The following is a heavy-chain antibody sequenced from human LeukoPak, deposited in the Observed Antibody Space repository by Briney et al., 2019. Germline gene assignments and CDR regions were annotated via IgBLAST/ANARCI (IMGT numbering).Heavy chain of an antibody. CDR1: GFTFSDYY. CDR2: ISSSGSTI. Sequence: GGSLRLSCAASGFTFSDYYMSWIRQAPGKGLEWVSYISSSGSTIYYADSVKGRFTISRDNAKNSLYLQMNSLRAEDTAVYYCARGSYDSSGYFLGPRHVVVDYWGQGTLVTVSS. D-gene: IGHD3-22*01. CDR3: ARGSYDSSGYFLGPRHVVVDY. V-gene: IGHV3-11*01. J-gene: IGHJ4*02.